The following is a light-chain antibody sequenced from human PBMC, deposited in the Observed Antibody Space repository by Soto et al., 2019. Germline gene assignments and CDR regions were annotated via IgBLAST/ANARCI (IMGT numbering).Light chain of an antibody. CDR3: CSYAGSYTSYVV. CDR2: DVS. J-gene: IGLJ2*01. CDR1: SSDVGGYNY. Sequence: QSALTQPRSVSGSPGQSVTISCTGTSSDVGGYNYVSWYQQHPGKAPKLMIYDVSKWPSGVPDRFSGSKSGNTASLTISGLQAEDEADYYCCSYAGSYTSYVVFGGGTKLTVL. V-gene: IGLV2-11*01.